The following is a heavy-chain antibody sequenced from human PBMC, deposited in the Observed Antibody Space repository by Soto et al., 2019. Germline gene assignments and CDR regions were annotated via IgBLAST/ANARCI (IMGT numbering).Heavy chain of an antibody. V-gene: IGHV4-61*01. D-gene: IGHD3-10*01. Sequence: SETLSLTCTVSGGSVSSDTHYWSWIRQPPGKRLEWIGFIYSSGSTNYNPSLKSRVTISVDTSKNQFSLKLSSVTAADTAVYYCARVADTMVRGVIFDYWGQGTLVTVSS. CDR2: IYSSGST. CDR1: GGSVSSDTHY. CDR3: ARVADTMVRGVIFDY. J-gene: IGHJ4*02.